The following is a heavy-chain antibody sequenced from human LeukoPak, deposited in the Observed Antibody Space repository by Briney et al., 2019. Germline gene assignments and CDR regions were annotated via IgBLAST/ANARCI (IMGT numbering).Heavy chain of an antibody. J-gene: IGHJ4*02. D-gene: IGHD3-22*01. CDR3: ARARKDYDSSGYYYFDY. Sequence: GGSLRLSCAASGFTLSSYSMNWVRQAPGKGLEWVSSISSSSSYIYYADSVKGRFTISRDNAKNSLYLQMNSLRAEDTAVYYCARARKDYDSSGYYYFDYWGQGTLVTVSS. CDR2: ISSSSSYI. V-gene: IGHV3-21*01. CDR1: GFTLSSYS.